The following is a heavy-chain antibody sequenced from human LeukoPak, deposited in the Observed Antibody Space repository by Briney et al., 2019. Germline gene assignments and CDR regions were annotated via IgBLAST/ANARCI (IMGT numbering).Heavy chain of an antibody. J-gene: IGHJ4*02. CDR3: AYATAGSWDM. V-gene: IGHV3-7*01. Sequence: PGGSLRLSCVASGFSFSNSWMSWVRQAPGKGLEWVANIKEDGSDKYYMDSVKGRFTISRDNAKNSLYLQMNSLRAEDTAVYYCAYATAGSWDMGGQGTLVTVSS. D-gene: IGHD2-15*01. CDR1: GFSFSNSW. CDR2: IKEDGSDK.